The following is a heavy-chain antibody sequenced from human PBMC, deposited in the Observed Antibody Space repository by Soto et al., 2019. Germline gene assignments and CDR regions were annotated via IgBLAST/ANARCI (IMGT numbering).Heavy chain of an antibody. V-gene: IGHV3-23*01. CDR1: GFTFSSYA. CDR3: AKDHSSGHYKVYYFDY. CDR2: ISGSGGST. Sequence: VGSLRLSCAASGFTFSSYAMSWVRQAPGKGLEWVSAISGSGGSTYYSDSVKGRFTISRDNSKNTLYLQMNSLRAEDTAVYYCAKDHSSGHYKVYYFDYWGQGTLVTVSS. D-gene: IGHD6-19*01. J-gene: IGHJ4*02.